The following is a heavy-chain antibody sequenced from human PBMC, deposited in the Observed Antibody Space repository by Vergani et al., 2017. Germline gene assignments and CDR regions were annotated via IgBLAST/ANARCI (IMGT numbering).Heavy chain of an antibody. CDR1: DDSIRSGYY. Sequence: QVQMQESGPGLVKSSETLSLTCDVSDDSIRSGYYWGWIRQPPGRGREWIGSIYYSQNGKTYYNPSLKSRVTMSVEATKTQFSLKLTSGTAADTAVYYCARQWLEAGGLFDHWGQGILVTVSS. D-gene: IGHD6-19*01. CDR2: IYYSQNGKT. J-gene: IGHJ4*02. CDR3: ARQWLEAGGLFDH. V-gene: IGHV4-38-2*01.